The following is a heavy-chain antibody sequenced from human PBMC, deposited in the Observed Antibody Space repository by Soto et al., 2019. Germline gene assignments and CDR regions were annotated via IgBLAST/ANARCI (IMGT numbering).Heavy chain of an antibody. CDR2: ISGSGSST. Sequence: PGGSLRLSCAASGFTFSNYAMNWVRQAPGKGLEWVSGISGSGSSTYYADSVKGRFTISRDNSKNTLYLQMNSLRAEDTAVYYCAKRPYGDYEDYLDYWGQGTLVTVSS. D-gene: IGHD4-17*01. V-gene: IGHV3-23*01. CDR1: GFTFSNYA. J-gene: IGHJ4*02. CDR3: AKRPYGDYEDYLDY.